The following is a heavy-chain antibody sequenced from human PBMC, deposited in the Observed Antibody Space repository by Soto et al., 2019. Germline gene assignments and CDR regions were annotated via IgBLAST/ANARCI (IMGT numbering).Heavy chain of an antibody. CDR2: ISYDGSNK. CDR3: ATSSRRLEPPYYAFDI. D-gene: IGHD3-10*01. V-gene: IGHV3-30*03. Sequence: QAGWSLRLSCASSVFTFISYGMHWVRQAPGKGLEWVAVISYDGSNKYYADSVKGRFTISRDNSKNTLYLQMNSLRAEDTAVYYCATSSRRLEPPYYAFDIWGQGTMVTVSS. CDR1: VFTFISYG. J-gene: IGHJ3*02.